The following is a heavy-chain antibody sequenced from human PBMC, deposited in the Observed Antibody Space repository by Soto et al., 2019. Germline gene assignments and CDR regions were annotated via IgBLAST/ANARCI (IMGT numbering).Heavy chain of an antibody. V-gene: IGHV3-23*01. Sequence: GGSLRLSCATSGLTFSNYAMSWVRQAPGGGLEWVSSMSGSSSTTYYADSVRGRFTISRDRSRNTLYLQMSSLRAEDTALYYCAKNQERELPRVIDFWGQGTLVTVSS. CDR1: GLTFSNYA. CDR3: AKNQERELPRVIDF. CDR2: MSGSSSTT. D-gene: IGHD1-7*01. J-gene: IGHJ4*02.